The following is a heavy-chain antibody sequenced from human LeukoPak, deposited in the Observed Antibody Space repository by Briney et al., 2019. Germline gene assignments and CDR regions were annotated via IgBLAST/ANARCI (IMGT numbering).Heavy chain of an antibody. J-gene: IGHJ4*02. D-gene: IGHD4-23*01. CDR2: ISGGGETR. Sequence: GGSLRLSCAASGFTFSTYEMNWVRQAPGKGLEWVSYISGGGETRYYADSVKGRFTISRDNGKNSLYLQMNSLRAEDTAVYFCARDASGGNLPFDYWGQGTQVTASS. V-gene: IGHV3-48*03. CDR1: GFTFSTYE. CDR3: ARDASGGNLPFDY.